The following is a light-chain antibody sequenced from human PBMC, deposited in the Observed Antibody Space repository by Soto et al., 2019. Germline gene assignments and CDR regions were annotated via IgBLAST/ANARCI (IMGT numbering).Light chain of an antibody. CDR3: QHYDNLPHS. J-gene: IGKJ2*03. CDR1: QQVSTNY. V-gene: IGKV3-20*01. CDR2: GAS. Sequence: VLTQFPGTLSLFSGARAPLSCRSRQQVSTNYLTWYQQKPGQAPRLLIYGASSMATGIPARFSGSGSGTDFTLTISRLQPEDFAVYYCQHYDNLPHSFGRGTKVDIK.